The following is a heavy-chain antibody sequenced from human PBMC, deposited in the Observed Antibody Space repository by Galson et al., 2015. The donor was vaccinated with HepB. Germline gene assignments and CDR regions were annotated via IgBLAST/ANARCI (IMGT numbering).Heavy chain of an antibody. CDR2: VRHKARRYTT. J-gene: IGHJ6*02. V-gene: IGHV3-72*01. Sequence: SLRLSCAASGFTFSDYYMEWVRQAPGKGLEWVGRVRHKARRYTTDYVASVEGRFTISRDDSKNSLYLQMDSLRVEDTAVYYCVRRYYDSIRGFMDVWGQGTTVTVSS. CDR3: VRRYYDSIRGFMDV. CDR1: GFTFSDYY. D-gene: IGHD3-22*01.